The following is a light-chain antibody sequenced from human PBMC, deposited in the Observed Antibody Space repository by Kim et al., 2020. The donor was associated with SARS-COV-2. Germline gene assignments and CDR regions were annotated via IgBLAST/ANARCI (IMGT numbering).Light chain of an antibody. CDR1: QDIRNG. V-gene: IGKV1-27*01. CDR2: AAS. Sequence: SASLGDRVTITCRERQDIRNGLSWYQQKPGQAPTLLIYAASNLQSWVPSRFSGSGSGTDFSLTITSLQPEDVATYYCLMDYTTPSTFGQGTKLEI. J-gene: IGKJ2*01. CDR3: LMDYTTPST.